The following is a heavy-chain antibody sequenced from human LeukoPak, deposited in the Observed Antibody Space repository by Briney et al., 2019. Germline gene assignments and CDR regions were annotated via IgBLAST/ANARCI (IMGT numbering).Heavy chain of an antibody. CDR3: ATGRYFRFFDY. CDR2: VYHSGVT. CDR1: RGAISGTSYF. V-gene: IGHV4-39*01. D-gene: IGHD3-9*01. J-gene: IGHJ4*02. Sequence: SETLSLTCTVSRGAISGTSYFWGWIRQSPGKGLEWIGSVYHSGVTFENPSLRSRVTLSVDTSKNQFSLKVSSVTAADTAVYYCATGRYFRFFDYWDQGTLVTVSS.